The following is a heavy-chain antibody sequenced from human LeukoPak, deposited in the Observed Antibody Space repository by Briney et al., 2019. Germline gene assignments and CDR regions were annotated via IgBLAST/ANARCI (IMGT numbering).Heavy chain of an antibody. CDR1: GYTLTELS. V-gene: IGHV1-24*01. CDR3: ATRATDLPWYYGMDV. J-gene: IGHJ6*02. CDR2: FDPEDGET. D-gene: IGHD5-12*01. Sequence: ASVKVSCKVSGYTLTELSIHWVRQAPGKGLEWMGGFDPEDGETNYAQKFQGRVTMTEDTSTDTAYMELSSLRSEDTAVYYCATRATDLPWYYGMDVWGQGTTVTVSS.